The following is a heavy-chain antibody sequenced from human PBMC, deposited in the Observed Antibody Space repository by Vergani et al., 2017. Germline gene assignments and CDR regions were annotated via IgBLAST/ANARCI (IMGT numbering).Heavy chain of an antibody. CDR1: GFTFDDYA. D-gene: IGHD4-17*01. V-gene: IGHV3-9*01. CDR2: ISWNSGSI. J-gene: IGHJ6*02. CDR3: ASVELGYGDYYYYGMDV. Sequence: EVQLLESGGGLVQPGGSLRLSCAASGFTFDDYAMHWVRQAPGKGLEWVSGISWNSGSIGYADSVKGRFTISRDNAKNSLYLQMNSLRAEDTALYYCASVELGYGDYYYYGMDVWGQGTTVTVSS.